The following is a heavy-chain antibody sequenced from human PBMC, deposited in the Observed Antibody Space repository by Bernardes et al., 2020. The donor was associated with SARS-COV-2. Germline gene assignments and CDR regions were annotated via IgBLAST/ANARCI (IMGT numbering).Heavy chain of an antibody. Sequence: GVSLRLSCVVSGVTFSGHAMIWVRQAPGKGLEWVASISGSGSGTYYADSVRGRLTVSRDNAKNSLYLQMDSLRAEDTAVYYCARQFSGWYVDFWGQGALVTVSS. CDR1: GVTFSGHA. J-gene: IGHJ4*02. CDR3: ARQFSGWYVDF. CDR2: ISGSGSGT. V-gene: IGHV3-23*01. D-gene: IGHD6-19*01.